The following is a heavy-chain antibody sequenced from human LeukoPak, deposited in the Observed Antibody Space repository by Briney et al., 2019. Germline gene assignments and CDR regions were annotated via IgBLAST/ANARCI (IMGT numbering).Heavy chain of an antibody. CDR3: ARCPGGYSSGYDY. J-gene: IGHJ4*02. D-gene: IGHD6-19*01. CDR2: LDWDDDK. CDR1: GFSLGTRRMC. Sequence: GPTLLHPPPTLTLTFTFSGFSLGTRRMCVCWILQPPVKALEWLALLDWDDDKYYSTSLQTRLTISKDTSKNQVVLTMTNMDPVDTATYYCARCPGGYSSGYDYWGQGTLVTVSS. V-gene: IGHV2-70*01.